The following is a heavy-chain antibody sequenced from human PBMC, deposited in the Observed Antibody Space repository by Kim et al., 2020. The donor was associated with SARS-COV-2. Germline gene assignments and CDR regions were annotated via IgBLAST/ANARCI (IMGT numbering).Heavy chain of an antibody. CDR3: TTERIYYDSSGYHILSVYYYYGMDV. J-gene: IGHJ6*02. V-gene: IGHV3-15*01. CDR2: IKSKTDGGTT. Sequence: GGSLRLSCAASGFTFSNAWMSWVRQAPGKGLEWVGRIKSKTDGGTTDYAAPVKGRFTISRDDSKNTLYLQMNSLKTEDIAVYYCTTERIYYDSSGYHILSVYYYYGMDVWGQGTTVTVSS. D-gene: IGHD3-22*01. CDR1: GFTFSNAW.